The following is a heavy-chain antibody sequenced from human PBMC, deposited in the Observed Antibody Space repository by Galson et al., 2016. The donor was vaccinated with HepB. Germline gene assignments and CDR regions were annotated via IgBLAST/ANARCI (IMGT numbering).Heavy chain of an antibody. CDR2: VNPKTGGT. D-gene: IGHD3-22*01. CDR1: GYTFTSYG. CDR3: ARSSGSYDQPFDY. J-gene: IGHJ4*02. Sequence: SCKASGYTFTSYGISWVRQAPGQGLEWMGRVNPKTGGTNSAQKFQGWVTMSRDTSTITAYMELSRLRSDDTAVYYCARSSGSYDQPFDYWGQGTLVTVSP. V-gene: IGHV1-2*04.